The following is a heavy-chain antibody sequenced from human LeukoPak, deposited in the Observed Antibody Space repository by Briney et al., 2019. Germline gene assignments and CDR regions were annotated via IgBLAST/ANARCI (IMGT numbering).Heavy chain of an antibody. V-gene: IGHV4-39*01. CDR3: ARQLGYCSSTSCYADKFYY. CDR1: GGSISSSSYY. CDR2: IYYSGST. J-gene: IGHJ4*02. Sequence: SETLSLTCTVSGGSISSSSYYWGWIRQPPGKGLEWIGSIYYSGSTYYNPSLKSRVTISVDTSKNQFSLKLSSVTAADTAVYYCARQLGYCSSTSCYADKFYYWGQGTLVTVSS. D-gene: IGHD2-2*01.